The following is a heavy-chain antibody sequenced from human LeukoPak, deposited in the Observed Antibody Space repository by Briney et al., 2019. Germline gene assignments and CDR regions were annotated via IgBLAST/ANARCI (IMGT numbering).Heavy chain of an antibody. J-gene: IGHJ4*02. V-gene: IGHV4-59*08. Sequence: PSETLALTCTDSGGSNSSYYWSWIRQPPGKELEWIGYIYYSGSTNYNPSLKSRVTISVDTSKNQFSLKLSSVTAADTAVYYCASRAAAYYDILTGSEDYYFDYWGQGTLVTVSS. CDR2: IYYSGST. CDR1: GGSNSSYY. D-gene: IGHD3-9*01. CDR3: ASRAAAYYDILTGSEDYYFDY.